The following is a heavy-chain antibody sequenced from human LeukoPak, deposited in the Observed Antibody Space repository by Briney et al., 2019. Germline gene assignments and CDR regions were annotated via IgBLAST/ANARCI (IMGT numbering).Heavy chain of an antibody. V-gene: IGHV3-53*01. Sequence: GGSLRLSCVVSGFTVSTNFMSWVRQAPGERLEWVSVIYSGGSTYYADSVKGRFTISRDKSKNTLYLQMNSLRAEDTAVYYFARTRVDTTTFDYFDYWGQGTLVTVSS. D-gene: IGHD4-11*01. CDR3: ARTRVDTTTFDYFDY. CDR2: IYSGGST. J-gene: IGHJ4*02. CDR1: GFTVSTNF.